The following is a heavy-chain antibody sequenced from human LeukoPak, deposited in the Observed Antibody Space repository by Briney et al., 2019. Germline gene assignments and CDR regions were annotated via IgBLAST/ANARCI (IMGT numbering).Heavy chain of an antibody. CDR3: ARVLGGGSLSGYYYMDV. D-gene: IGHD3-16*01. CDR2: ISAYNGNT. CDR1: GYTFTSYG. V-gene: IGHV1-18*01. Sequence: GASVKVSCKASGYTFTSYGISWVRQAPGQGLEWMGWISAYNGNTNYAQKLQGRVTMTTDTSTSTAYMELRSLRSDDTAVYYCARVLGGGSLSGYYYMDVWGKGTTVTVSS. J-gene: IGHJ6*03.